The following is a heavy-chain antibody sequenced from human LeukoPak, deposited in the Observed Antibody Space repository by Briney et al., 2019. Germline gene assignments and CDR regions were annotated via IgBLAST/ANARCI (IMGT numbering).Heavy chain of an antibody. D-gene: IGHD3-10*01. CDR1: GGTFSSYA. J-gene: IGHJ4*02. CDR2: IIPILGTA. CDR3: ARSLLWFGEFPNFDY. Sequence: ASVKVSFKASGGTFSSYAISWVRQAPGQGLEWMGRIIPILGTANYAQKFQGRVTITADKSTSTAYMELSSLRSEDTAVYYCARSLLWFGEFPNFDYWGQGTLVTVSS. V-gene: IGHV1-69*04.